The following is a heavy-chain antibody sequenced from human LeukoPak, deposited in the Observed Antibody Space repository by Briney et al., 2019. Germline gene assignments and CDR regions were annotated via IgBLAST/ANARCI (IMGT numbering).Heavy chain of an antibody. Sequence: GGSLRLSCAASGFTFSGSAMHWVRQASGEGLEWVGRIRSKANSYATAYAASVKGRFTISRDDSKNTAYLQMNSLKTEDTAVYYCTRPTADSSLGDWGQGTLVTVSS. CDR2: IRSKANSYAT. CDR1: GFTFSGSA. V-gene: IGHV3-73*01. CDR3: TRPTADSSLGD. J-gene: IGHJ4*02. D-gene: IGHD6-13*01.